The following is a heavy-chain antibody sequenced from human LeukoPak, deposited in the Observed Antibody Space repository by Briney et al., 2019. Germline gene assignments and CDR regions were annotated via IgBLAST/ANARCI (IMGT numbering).Heavy chain of an antibody. CDR1: GYTFTNYA. J-gene: IGHJ4*02. CDR3: TRDAQSAYFDY. CDR2: MSTHSGGT. D-gene: IGHD3-3*01. Sequence: ASVKVSCKASGYTFTNYAITWVRQAPGQGLEWMGWMSTHSGGTNFAQKFRGRVTVTTDTYTSTAYMELKSLKSDDTAVYYCTRDAQSAYFDYWGQGTLVTVSP. V-gene: IGHV1-18*01.